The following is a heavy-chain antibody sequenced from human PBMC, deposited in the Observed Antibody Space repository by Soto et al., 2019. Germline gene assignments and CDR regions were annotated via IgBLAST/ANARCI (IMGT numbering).Heavy chain of an antibody. CDR3: ARSLTGYSSSWYGSSAFDY. D-gene: IGHD6-13*01. CDR1: GYTFTSYG. V-gene: IGHV1-69*13. Sequence: GTSVKVSCKASGYTFTSYGISWVRQAPGQGLEWMGGIIPIFGTANYAQKFQGRVTITADESTSTAYMELSSLRSEDTAVYYCARSLTGYSSSWYGSSAFDYWGQGTLVTVSS. CDR2: IIPIFGTA. J-gene: IGHJ4*02.